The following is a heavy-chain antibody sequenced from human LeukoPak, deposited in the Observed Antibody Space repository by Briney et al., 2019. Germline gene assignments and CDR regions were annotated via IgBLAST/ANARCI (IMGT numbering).Heavy chain of an antibody. CDR3: AKGPGSSSWTDAFDI. Sequence: PGRSLRLSCAASGFTFSSYGMHWVRQAPGKGLEWVAVISYDGSNKYYADSVKGRFTISRDNSKNTLYLQMNSLRAEDTAVYYCAKGPGSSSWTDAFDIWGQGTMVTVSS. D-gene: IGHD6-13*01. V-gene: IGHV3-30*18. CDR2: ISYDGSNK. J-gene: IGHJ3*02. CDR1: GFTFSSYG.